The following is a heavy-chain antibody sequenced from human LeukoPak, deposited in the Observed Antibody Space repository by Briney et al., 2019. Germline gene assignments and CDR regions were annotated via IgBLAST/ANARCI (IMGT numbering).Heavy chain of an antibody. CDR2: IKHSGST. V-gene: IGHV4-34*01. Sequence: SETLSLTCAVYGGSFSGYYWSRIRQPPGKGLGWIGEIKHSGSTNYNPSLKSRGTPSVDPSNNLLSPKPSSVAAEDTAVYYCARGHQQLVSVSSNWFDPWGQGTLVTVSS. CDR1: GGSFSGYY. CDR3: ARGHQQLVSVSSNWFDP. D-gene: IGHD6-13*01. J-gene: IGHJ5*02.